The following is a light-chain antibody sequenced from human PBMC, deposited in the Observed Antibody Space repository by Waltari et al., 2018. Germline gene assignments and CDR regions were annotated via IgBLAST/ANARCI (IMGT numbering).Light chain of an antibody. V-gene: IGKV3-20*01. J-gene: IGKJ1*01. Sequence: IVLTLSPGTLSLSPGERATLSCRASPSVSSSYLAWYQQKPGQAPSLLIYGASSRATGIPDRFSGSGSGTDFTLTISRLEPEDFAVYYCQKYGSSPETFGQGTKVEIK. CDR1: PSVSSSY. CDR3: QKYGSSPET. CDR2: GAS.